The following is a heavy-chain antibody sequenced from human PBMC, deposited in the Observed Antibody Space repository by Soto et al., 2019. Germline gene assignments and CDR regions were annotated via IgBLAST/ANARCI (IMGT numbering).Heavy chain of an antibody. CDR2: ISGSGDNT. CDR3: AKRDRWPASGSY. Sequence: EVQLLESGGGVVQPGGSLRLSCAASGFTFSSYSMTWVRQAPGKGLEWVSDISGSGDNTYYADSVKGRFTISRDNSKNRLDLVMKSLRAEDTALYYCAKRDRWPASGSYWGQGTLVTGSS. J-gene: IGHJ4*02. CDR1: GFTFSSYS. D-gene: IGHD2-15*01. V-gene: IGHV3-23*01.